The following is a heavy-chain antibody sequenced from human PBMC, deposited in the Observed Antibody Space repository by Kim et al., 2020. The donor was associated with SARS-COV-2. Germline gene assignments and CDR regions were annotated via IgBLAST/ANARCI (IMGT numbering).Heavy chain of an antibody. D-gene: IGHD4-17*01. CDR3: ARGADYGDYDYYYYYGMDV. CDR1: GFTFSSYA. V-gene: IGHV3-30-3*01. CDR2: ISYVGSNK. J-gene: IGHJ6*02. Sequence: GGSLRLSCAASGFTFSSYAMHWVRQAPGKGLEWVAVISYVGSNKYYADSVKGRFTISRDNSKNTLYLQMNSLRAEDTAVYYCARGADYGDYDYYYYYGMDVWGQGATVTVSS.